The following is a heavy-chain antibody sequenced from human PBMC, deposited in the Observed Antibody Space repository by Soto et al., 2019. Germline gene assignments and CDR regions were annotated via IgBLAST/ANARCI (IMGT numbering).Heavy chain of an antibody. CDR1: GFTFSLYG. CDR3: ATWQGSLNFHY. J-gene: IGHJ4*02. V-gene: IGHV3-33*01. CDR2: IWDDGRRK. Sequence: GGSLRLSCAASGFTFSLYGMHWVRQAPGKGLEWVAAIWDDGRRKDYADSVKDRLFISRDNSRNTLYLQLDSLRPEDTAVYYCATWQGSLNFHYWGQGTLVTVSS.